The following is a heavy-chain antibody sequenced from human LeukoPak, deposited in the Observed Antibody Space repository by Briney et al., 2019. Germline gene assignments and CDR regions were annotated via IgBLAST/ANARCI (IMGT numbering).Heavy chain of an antibody. CDR3: AVEMATIGGFDY. Sequence: GGSLRLSCAASGFTFSSYGMHWVRQAPGKGLEWVAVISYDGSNKYYADSVKGRFTISRDNSKNTLYLQMNSLRAEDTAVYHCAVEMATIGGFDYWGQGTLVTDSS. D-gene: IGHD5-24*01. CDR2: ISYDGSNK. V-gene: IGHV3-30*03. J-gene: IGHJ4*02. CDR1: GFTFSSYG.